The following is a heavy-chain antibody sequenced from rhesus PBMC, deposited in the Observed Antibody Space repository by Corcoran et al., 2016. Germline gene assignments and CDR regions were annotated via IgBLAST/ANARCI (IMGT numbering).Heavy chain of an antibody. D-gene: IGHD3-9*01. Sequence: EVQLVESGGGLAKPGGSRRLSCAAAGFTFSDYYMDWVRQAPGKGLEWVSRISNGGGSTWNAESWKGRFTSSRENARNSLYLQMNSLRAEDKAVYYCARVGGMNSPAYWGQGVLVTVSS. CDR1: GFTFSDYY. CDR3: ARVGGMNSPAY. J-gene: IGHJ4*01. V-gene: IGHV3-178*01. CDR2: ISNGGGST.